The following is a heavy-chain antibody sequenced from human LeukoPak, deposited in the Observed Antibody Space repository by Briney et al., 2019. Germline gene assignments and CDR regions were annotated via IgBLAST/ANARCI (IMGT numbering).Heavy chain of an antibody. CDR1: GFTFSSYA. D-gene: IGHD6-13*01. V-gene: IGHV3-23*01. CDR2: ISGSGGST. CDR3: AKERRIAAAATEAFDY. J-gene: IGHJ4*02. Sequence: GGSLRLSCAASGFTFSSYAMSWVRQAPGKGLEWVSAISGSGGSTYYADSVKGRFTISRDNSKNTLYLQMNSLRAEDTAVYYCAKERRIAAAATEAFDYWGQGTPVTVSS.